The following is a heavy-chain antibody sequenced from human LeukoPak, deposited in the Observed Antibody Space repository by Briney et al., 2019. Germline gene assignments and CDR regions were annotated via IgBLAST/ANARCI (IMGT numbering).Heavy chain of an antibody. CDR2: MNPNSGNT. D-gene: IGHD2-2*01. J-gene: IGHJ4*02. Sequence: ASVKVSCKASGYTFTSYDINWVRQATGQGLEWMGWMNPNSGNTGYAQKFQGRVTITRNTSISTAYMELSSLRSEDTAVYYCARGWGCSSTSCLGLLNYWGQGTLVTVSS. CDR1: GYTFTSYD. V-gene: IGHV1-8*03. CDR3: ARGWGCSSTSCLGLLNY.